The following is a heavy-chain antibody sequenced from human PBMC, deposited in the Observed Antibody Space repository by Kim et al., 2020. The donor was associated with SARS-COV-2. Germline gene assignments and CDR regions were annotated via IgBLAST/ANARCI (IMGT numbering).Heavy chain of an antibody. J-gene: IGHJ6*02. D-gene: IGHD6-13*01. V-gene: IGHV3-15*01. Sequence: HVKGRFTISRDDSKNTLYLQMNSLKTEDTAVYYCTREQLLAALYYYYYGMDVWGQGTTVTVSS. CDR3: TREQLLAALYYYYYGMDV.